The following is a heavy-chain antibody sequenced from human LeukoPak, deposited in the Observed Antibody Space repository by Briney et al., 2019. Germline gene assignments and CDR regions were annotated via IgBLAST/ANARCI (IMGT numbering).Heavy chain of an antibody. CDR1: GFTFSSYS. Sequence: KPGGSLRLSCAASGFTFSSYSMNWVRQAPGKGLEWVSSISSSSSYIYYADSVKGRFTISRDNAKNSLYLQMNSLRAEDTAVYYCARGKEYSSGWYSSPVDYWGQGTLVTVSS. V-gene: IGHV3-21*01. CDR3: ARGKEYSSGWYSSPVDY. CDR2: ISSSSSYI. J-gene: IGHJ4*02. D-gene: IGHD6-19*01.